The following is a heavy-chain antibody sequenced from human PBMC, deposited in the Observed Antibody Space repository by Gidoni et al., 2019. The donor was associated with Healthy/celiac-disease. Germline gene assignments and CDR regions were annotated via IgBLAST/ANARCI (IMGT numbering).Heavy chain of an antibody. D-gene: IGHD2-2*01. Sequence: EVQLVESGGGLVKPGGSLRLSCAASGCTFSSYSMNWVRQAPGKGLEWVSSISSSSSYIYYADSVKGRFTISRDNAKNSLYLQMNSLRAEDTAVYYCAREPAATIGNYYYGMDVWGQGTTVTVSS. J-gene: IGHJ6*02. V-gene: IGHV3-21*01. CDR2: ISSSSSYI. CDR3: AREPAATIGNYYYGMDV. CDR1: GCTFSSYS.